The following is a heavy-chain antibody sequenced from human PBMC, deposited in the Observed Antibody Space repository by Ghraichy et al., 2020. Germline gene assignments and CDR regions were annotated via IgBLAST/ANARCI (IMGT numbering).Heavy chain of an antibody. Sequence: ASVKVSCKASGYTFTSYGISWVRQAPGQGLEWMGWISAYNGDTNYAQNLQGRVTMTTDTSTSTAYMELRSLRSDDTAVYYCARDGSMITPWYLDYWGQGTLVTVSS. J-gene: IGHJ4*02. CDR1: GYTFTSYG. D-gene: IGHD3-16*01. V-gene: IGHV1-18*01. CDR3: ARDGSMITPWYLDY. CDR2: ISAYNGDT.